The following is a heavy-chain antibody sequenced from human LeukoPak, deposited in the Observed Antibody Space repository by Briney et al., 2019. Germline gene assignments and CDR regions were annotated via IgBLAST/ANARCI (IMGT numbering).Heavy chain of an antibody. CDR2: ISSSSNYI. CDR1: GFTFSSYS. J-gene: IGHJ2*01. Sequence: GGSLRLSCAASGFTFSSYSMNWVRQAPGKGLEWVSSISSSSNYIYYADPVKGRFTISRDNAKNSLYLQMNSLRVEDMAIYYCARVRGYSGSGTFWYFDLWGRGTLVTVSS. CDR3: ARVRGYSGSGTFWYFDL. D-gene: IGHD3-10*01. V-gene: IGHV3-21*04.